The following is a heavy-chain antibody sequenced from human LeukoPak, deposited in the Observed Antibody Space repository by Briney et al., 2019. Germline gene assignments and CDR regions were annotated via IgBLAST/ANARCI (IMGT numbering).Heavy chain of an antibody. CDR3: ARGRGRWGIDY. D-gene: IGHD7-27*01. J-gene: IGHJ4*02. V-gene: IGHV4-34*01. Sequence: PSETLSLTCAVYGGSFSGYYWSWIRQPPGKGLEWIGEINHSGSTNYNPSLKSRVTISVDTSKNQFSLKLSSVTAADTAVYYCARGRGRWGIDYWAREPWSPSPQ. CDR2: INHSGST. CDR1: GGSFSGYY.